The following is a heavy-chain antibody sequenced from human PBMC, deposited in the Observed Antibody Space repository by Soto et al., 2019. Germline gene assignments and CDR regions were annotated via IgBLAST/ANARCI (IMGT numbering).Heavy chain of an antibody. D-gene: IGHD1-7*01. CDR1: GYTFTSYY. CDR2: INPSCGST. J-gene: IGHJ4*02. Sequence: ASVKLSCKASGYTFTSYYMHWVRQAPGQGLEWMGIINPSCGSTSYAQKFQGRVTMTRDTSTSTVYMELSSLRSEDTAVYYCARDSNWNYWGVREYWGEGNMVIVSA. V-gene: IGHV1-46*01. CDR3: ARDSNWNYWGVREY.